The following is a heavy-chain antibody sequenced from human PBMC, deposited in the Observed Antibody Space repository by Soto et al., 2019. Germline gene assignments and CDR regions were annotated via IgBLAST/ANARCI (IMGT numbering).Heavy chain of an antibody. J-gene: IGHJ6*02. CDR3: ARGPYIVLPGDYYYYGMDV. Sequence: QVQLVQSGAEVKKPGSSVKVSCKASGGTFSSYAISWVRQPPGQGLEWMGGIIPIFGTANYAQKFQGRVTITADDSASTAYMELSSLRSEDTAVYYCARGPYIVLPGDYYYYGMDVWGQGTTVTVSS. CDR1: GGTFSSYA. CDR2: IIPIFGTA. V-gene: IGHV1-69*01. D-gene: IGHD3-9*01.